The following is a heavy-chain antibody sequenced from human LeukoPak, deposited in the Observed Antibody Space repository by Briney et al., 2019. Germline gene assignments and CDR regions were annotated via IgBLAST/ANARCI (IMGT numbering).Heavy chain of an antibody. CDR3: ARDRIVVVPAAHYFDY. D-gene: IGHD2-2*01. V-gene: IGHV3-21*01. CDR1: GFTFSSYS. CDR2: ISSSSSYI. Sequence: KPGRSLRLSCAASGFTFSSYSMNWVRQAPGKGLEWVSSISSSSSYIYYADSVKGRFTISRDNAKNSLYLQMNSLRAEDTAVYYCARDRIVVVPAAHYFDYWGQGTLVTVSS. J-gene: IGHJ4*02.